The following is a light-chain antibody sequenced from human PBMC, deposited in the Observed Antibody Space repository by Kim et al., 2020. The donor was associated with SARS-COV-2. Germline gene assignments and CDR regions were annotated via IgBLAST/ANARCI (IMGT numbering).Light chain of an antibody. J-gene: IGLJ2*01. CDR3: GAWDSSLRVVV. CDR2: DNN. CDR1: SSNIGNNY. Sequence: QSVLTQPPSLSAAPGQKVTISCSGSSSNIGNNYVSWYQQFPGTAPKLLICDNNKRPSRIPDRFSGSKSGTSATLGITGLQTGDEADYYCGAWDSSLRVVVFGGGTQLTVL. V-gene: IGLV1-51*01.